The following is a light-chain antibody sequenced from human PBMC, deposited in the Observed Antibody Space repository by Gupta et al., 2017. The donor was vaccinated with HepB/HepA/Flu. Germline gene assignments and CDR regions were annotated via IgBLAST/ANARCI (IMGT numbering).Light chain of an antibody. CDR2: GAS. CDR3: QQYNTWPPLT. Sequence: EIVMTQSPATLSVSPGERATLPCRASQSVSSSLAWYQQKPGQAPRLLIYGASTRATGIPARFSGSGSGTEFTLTISSLQSEDFAVYYCQQYNTWPPLTFGGGTKVEIK. V-gene: IGKV3-15*01. J-gene: IGKJ4*01. CDR1: QSVSSS.